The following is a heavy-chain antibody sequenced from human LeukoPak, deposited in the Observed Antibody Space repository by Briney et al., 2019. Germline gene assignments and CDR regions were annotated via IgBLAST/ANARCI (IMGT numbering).Heavy chain of an antibody. Sequence: GASVKVSCKASGYTFTGYYMHWVRQAPGQGLEWMGWINPNSGGTNYAQKLQGRVTMTTDTSTSTAYMELRSLRSDDTAVYYCARDGPVPAAPLMAFDIWGQGTMVTVSS. D-gene: IGHD2-2*01. CDR1: GYTFTGYY. J-gene: IGHJ3*02. CDR3: ARDGPVPAAPLMAFDI. V-gene: IGHV1-2*02. CDR2: INPNSGGT.